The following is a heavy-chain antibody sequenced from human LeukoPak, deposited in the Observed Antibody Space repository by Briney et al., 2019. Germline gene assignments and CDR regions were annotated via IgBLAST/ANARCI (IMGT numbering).Heavy chain of an antibody. CDR1: GFTFSNYA. D-gene: IGHD3-22*01. CDR3: ASTGLGYYDSSGPLWY. V-gene: IGHV3-30*04. CDR2: ISYNGINK. J-gene: IGHJ4*02. Sequence: GGSLRLSCAASGFTFSNYAMHWVRQAPGKGLAWVAIISYNGINKYYADSVKGRFTISRDNSKNTLYLQMNSLRAEDTAVYYCASTGLGYYDSSGPLWYWGQGTLVTVSS.